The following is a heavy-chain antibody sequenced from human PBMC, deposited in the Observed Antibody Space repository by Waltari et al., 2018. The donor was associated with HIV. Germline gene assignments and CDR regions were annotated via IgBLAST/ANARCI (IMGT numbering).Heavy chain of an antibody. CDR1: GVTLKGAW. D-gene: IGHD4-4*01. CDR2: IVQKSDGGSA. J-gene: IGHJ1*01. V-gene: IGHV3-15*04. Sequence: DVKLVQSGGGLVKPGGSLRLSCEASGVTLKGAWVTWVRQGPGKGLDWMGRIVQKSDGGSAHYVAAVTGTFIISRDDAKNTVYLYMNILGTDDSAVYFCATTHPYTDASRTFSWGQGTLVTVSS. CDR3: ATTHPYTDASRTFS.